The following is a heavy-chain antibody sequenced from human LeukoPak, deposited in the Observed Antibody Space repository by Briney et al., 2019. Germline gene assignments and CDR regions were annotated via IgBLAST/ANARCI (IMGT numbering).Heavy chain of an antibody. CDR3: ARSRAGNSAWATYFDY. Sequence: PGGSLRFSCAASGFTVSTNYMGWVRQAPGKGLEWVSVIYSGGSTYYADSVRDRFTISRDNSRNTLYLQMNSLRAEDTAVYYCARSRAGNSAWATYFDYWGQGTLVTVSS. CDR1: GFTVSTNY. CDR2: IYSGGST. J-gene: IGHJ4*02. D-gene: IGHD1/OR15-1a*01. V-gene: IGHV3-66*01.